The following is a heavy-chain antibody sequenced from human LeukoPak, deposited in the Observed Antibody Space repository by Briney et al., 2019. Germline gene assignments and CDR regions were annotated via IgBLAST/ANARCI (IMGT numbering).Heavy chain of an antibody. Sequence: ASVKVSCKASGYTFTSYYMHWVRQAPGQGLEWMGIINPSGGSTSYAKKFQGRVTMTRNTSTSTVYMELSSLRSEDTAVYYCARGGCRSSLHIQLWARAIDYWGQGTLVTVSS. CDR1: GYTFTSYY. CDR2: INPSGGST. CDR3: ARGGCRSSLHIQLWARAIDY. V-gene: IGHV1-46*01. D-gene: IGHD5-18*01. J-gene: IGHJ4*02.